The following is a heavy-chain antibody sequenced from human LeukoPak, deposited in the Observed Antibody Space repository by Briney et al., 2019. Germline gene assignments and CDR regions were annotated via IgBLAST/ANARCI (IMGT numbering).Heavy chain of an antibody. CDR1: GFTFSSYS. CDR3: ARIPVAAAGTWLRDY. Sequence: GGSLRLSCAASGFTFSSYSMNWVRRAPGKGLEWVSSISSSSSYIYYADSVKGRFAISRDNAKNSLHLQMNSLRAEDTAVYYCARIPVAAAGTWLRDYWGQGTLVTVSS. J-gene: IGHJ4*02. V-gene: IGHV3-21*01. D-gene: IGHD6-13*01. CDR2: ISSSSSYI.